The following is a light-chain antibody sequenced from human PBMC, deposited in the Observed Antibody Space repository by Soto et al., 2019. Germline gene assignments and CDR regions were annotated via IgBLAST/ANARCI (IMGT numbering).Light chain of an antibody. CDR1: QSVSSSY. V-gene: IGKV3-20*01. CDR3: QQYGSSPPT. CDR2: DAS. Sequence: EIVLTHSPGTLSLSPCERASLSFRASQSVSSSYLAWYQQIPGQAPRLLINDASRRATGIPDRFSGSGSGTDFTLTISRLEPEDFAVYYCQQYGSSPPTFGQGTKVDI. J-gene: IGKJ1*01.